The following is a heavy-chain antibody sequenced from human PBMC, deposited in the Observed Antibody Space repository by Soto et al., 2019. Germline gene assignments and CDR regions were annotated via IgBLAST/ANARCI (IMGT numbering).Heavy chain of an antibody. D-gene: IGHD3-16*01. J-gene: IGHJ4*01. CDR3: ARDSGCGLGPSVDHYLYY. Sequence: SVKVSCKASGGTFSRHAISWMRQAPGQGLEWMGGIIPVSGKANYAQKFQDRIKITADESTSTGCLEGASLSAEDTAIYYCARDSGCGLGPSVDHYLYYWGHGTLVTVSS. V-gene: IGHV1-69*13. CDR1: GGTFSRHA. CDR2: IIPVSGKA.